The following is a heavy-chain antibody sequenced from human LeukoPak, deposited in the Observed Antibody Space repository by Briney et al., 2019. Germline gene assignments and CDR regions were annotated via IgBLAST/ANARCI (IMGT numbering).Heavy chain of an antibody. Sequence: ASGKLCYNASGYTFTSYGTSWVRQAPGQGREWMGWISGYNGNTDYAQKRQGRVTMTTDTSTSTDYMELRSLRSDDTAVYYCARDWTNNWFDPWGQGTLVTVS. CDR1: GYTFTSYG. V-gene: IGHV1-18*01. D-gene: IGHD3/OR15-3a*01. CDR3: ARDWTNNWFDP. J-gene: IGHJ5*02. CDR2: ISGYNGNT.